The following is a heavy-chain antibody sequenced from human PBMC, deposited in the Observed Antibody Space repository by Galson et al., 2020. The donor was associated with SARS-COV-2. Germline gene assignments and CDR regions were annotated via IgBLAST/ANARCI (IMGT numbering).Heavy chain of an antibody. V-gene: IGHV3-30*04. D-gene: IGHD3-10*01. Sequence: GGSLRLSCAASGFTFSTYAMHWVHQAPGKGLEWVALISYDGSDSYYADSVKGRFTISRDNSKDTLYLQLNSLRLEDTAMYFCAKGELRWFKESIGSWGRGARVNVS. CDR1: GFTFSTYA. CDR2: ISYDGSDS. J-gene: IGHJ4*02. CDR3: AKGELRWFKESIGS.